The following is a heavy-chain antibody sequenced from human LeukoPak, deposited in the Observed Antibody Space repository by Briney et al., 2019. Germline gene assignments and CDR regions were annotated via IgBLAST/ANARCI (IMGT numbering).Heavy chain of an antibody. Sequence: GGSLRLSCAASGFSISDYQLSWVRQAPGQGLEWISYITASGRSTNYEDSLKGRFTISKDNAKNSVVLQMNSLRAEDTAVYYCTRERRGSYYAFESWGQGTQVSVSS. D-gene: IGHD3-16*01. CDR1: GFSISDYQ. CDR2: ITASGRST. CDR3: TRERRGSYYAFES. V-gene: IGHV3-11*01. J-gene: IGHJ4*02.